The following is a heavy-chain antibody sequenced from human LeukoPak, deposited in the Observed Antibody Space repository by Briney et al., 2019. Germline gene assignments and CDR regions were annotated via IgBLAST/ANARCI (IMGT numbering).Heavy chain of an antibody. V-gene: IGHV3-20*04. Sequence: GGSLRLSCAASGFTFDDYGMSWVRQAPGKGLDWVSGINWNGGSTGYADSVKGRSTISRDNAKNSLYLQMNSLRAEDTALYYCARACSGGSCSGLFDYWGQGTLVTVSS. J-gene: IGHJ4*02. CDR3: ARACSGGSCSGLFDY. D-gene: IGHD2-15*01. CDR1: GFTFDDYG. CDR2: INWNGGST.